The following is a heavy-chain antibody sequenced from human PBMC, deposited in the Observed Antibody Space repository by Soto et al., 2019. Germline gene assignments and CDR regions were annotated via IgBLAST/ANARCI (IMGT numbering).Heavy chain of an antibody. J-gene: IGHJ4*02. D-gene: IGHD4-4*01. V-gene: IGHV3-23*01. CDR1: GFIFNAYA. CDR3: ARVASDYIISLVY. Sequence: PGGSLRLSCAASGFIFNAYAMTWVRQAPGKGLEWVSAIGGSGGNTYYAASVKGRFTISRDNSRDTVDLQMNSLRAEDTAVYYCARVASDYIISLVYWGQGILVTVSS. CDR2: IGGSGGNT.